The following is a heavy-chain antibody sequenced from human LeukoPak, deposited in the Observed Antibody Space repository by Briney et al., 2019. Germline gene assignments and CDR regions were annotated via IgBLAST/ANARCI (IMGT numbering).Heavy chain of an antibody. CDR1: GFTFSSRW. V-gene: IGHV3-33*08. CDR2: IWYDGSNK. D-gene: IGHD4-17*01. J-gene: IGHJ4*02. Sequence: GGSLRLSCVASGFTFSSRWMHWVRQAPGKGLEWVAVIWYDGSNKYYADSVKGRFTISRDNSKNTLYLQMNSLRAEDTAVYYCARSDYGDYGIDYWGQGTLVTVSS. CDR3: ARSDYGDYGIDY.